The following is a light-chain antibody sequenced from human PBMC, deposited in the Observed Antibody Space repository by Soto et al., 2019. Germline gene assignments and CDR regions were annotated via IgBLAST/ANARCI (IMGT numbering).Light chain of an antibody. V-gene: IGLV2-8*01. J-gene: IGLJ2*01. CDR3: SSYAGTHNVV. Sequence: QSVLTQPPSASGSPGQSVTISCTGTSSDVGGYNYVSWYQQHPGKAPKLMIYDVTTRPSGVPDRFSGSKSGNTASLTVSGLQAEDEADYYCSSYAGTHNVVFGGGTKVTVL. CDR2: DVT. CDR1: SSDVGGYNY.